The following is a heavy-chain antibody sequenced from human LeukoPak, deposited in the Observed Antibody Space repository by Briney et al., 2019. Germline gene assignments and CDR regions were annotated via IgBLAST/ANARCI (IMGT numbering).Heavy chain of an antibody. Sequence: GGSLRLSCAASGFTFSSYSMNWVRQAPGKGLEWVSSISSSSSYIYYADSVKGRFTISRDNAKNSLYLQMNSLRAEDTAVYYCARDRRGLTVATPYYYMDVWGKGTTVTVSS. CDR1: GFTFSSYS. J-gene: IGHJ6*03. D-gene: IGHD6-19*01. CDR3: ARDRRGLTVATPYYYMDV. V-gene: IGHV3-21*01. CDR2: ISSSSSYI.